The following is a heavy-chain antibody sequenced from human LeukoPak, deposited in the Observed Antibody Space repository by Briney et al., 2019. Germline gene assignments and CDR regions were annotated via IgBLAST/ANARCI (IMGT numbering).Heavy chain of an antibody. D-gene: IGHD3-3*01. CDR3: AREGDFWSCYSPHDYMDV. V-gene: IGHV4-4*07. J-gene: IGHJ6*03. Sequence: SETLSLTCTVSGGSISSYYWSRIRQPAGKGLEWIGRIYTSGSTNYNPSLKSRVTMSVDTSKNQFSLKLSSVTAADTAVYYCAREGDFWSCYSPHDYMDVWGKGTTVTVSS. CDR2: IYTSGST. CDR1: GGSISSYY.